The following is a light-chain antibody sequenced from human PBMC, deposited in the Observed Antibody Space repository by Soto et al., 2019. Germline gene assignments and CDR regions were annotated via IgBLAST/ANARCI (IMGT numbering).Light chain of an antibody. J-gene: IGKJ4*01. V-gene: IGKV1-5*03. CDR3: QQYYSYPLT. Sequence: DIQMTQSPSTLSASVGDRVTITCRASQSIDSWLAWYQQKPGKAPKLLMYKASSLESGVPSRFSGSGSGTEFTLTISCLQSEDFATYYCQQYYSYPLTFGGGTKVDIK. CDR1: QSIDSW. CDR2: KAS.